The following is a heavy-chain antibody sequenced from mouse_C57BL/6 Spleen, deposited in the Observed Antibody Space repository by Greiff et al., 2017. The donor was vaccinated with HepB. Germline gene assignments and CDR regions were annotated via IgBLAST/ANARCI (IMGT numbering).Heavy chain of an antibody. Sequence: VQLVESGPGLVQPSQSLSITCTVSGFSLTSYGVHWVRQSPGKGLEWLGVIWSGGSTDYNAAFISRLSISKDNSKSQVFFKMNSLQADDTAIYYCARKNGTYWYFDVWGTGTTVTVSS. J-gene: IGHJ1*03. CDR3: ARKNGTYWYFDV. CDR2: IWSGGST. V-gene: IGHV2-2*01. CDR1: GFSLTSYG. D-gene: IGHD1-1*01.